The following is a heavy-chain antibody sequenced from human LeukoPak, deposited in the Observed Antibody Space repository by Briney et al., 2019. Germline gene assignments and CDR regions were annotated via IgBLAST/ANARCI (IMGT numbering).Heavy chain of an antibody. CDR2: INAGNGNT. CDR1: GYTFTSYA. Sequence: ASVKVSCKASGYTFTSYAMHWVRQAPGQRLEWMGWINAGNGNTKYSQKFQGRVTITRDTSASTAYMELSSLRSEDTAVYYCARAWLLMRFRGATNWFDPWGQGTLVTVSS. J-gene: IGHJ5*02. V-gene: IGHV1-3*01. D-gene: IGHD3-10*01. CDR3: ARAWLLMRFRGATNWFDP.